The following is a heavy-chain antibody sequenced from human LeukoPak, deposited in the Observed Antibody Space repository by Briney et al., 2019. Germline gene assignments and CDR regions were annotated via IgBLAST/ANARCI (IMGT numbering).Heavy chain of an antibody. Sequence: GGSLRLSCAASGITFRSYGMHWVRQAPGKGLEWVAVISHSGSHKYYADSVEGRFSISRDNSKNTLYLQMNSLRADDTAVYYCAKGARGDTVTSIVGLNWFDPWGQGTLVTVSS. CDR3: AKGARGDTVTSIVGLNWFDP. CDR1: GITFRSYG. D-gene: IGHD4-17*01. CDR2: ISHSGSHK. J-gene: IGHJ5*02. V-gene: IGHV3-30*18.